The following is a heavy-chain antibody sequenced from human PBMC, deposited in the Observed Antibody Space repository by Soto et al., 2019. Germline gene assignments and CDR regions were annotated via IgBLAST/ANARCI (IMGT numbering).Heavy chain of an antibody. CDR1: GGSISSGDYY. J-gene: IGHJ4*02. V-gene: IGHV4-30-4*01. CDR3: ARAHQWLRPLDY. Sequence: PSETLSLTCTVSGGSISSGDYYWSWIRQPPGKGLEWIGYIYYSGSTYYNPSLKSRVTISVDTSKNQFSLKLSSVTAADTAVYYCARAHQWLRPLDYWGQGTLVTVSS. D-gene: IGHD5-12*01. CDR2: IYYSGST.